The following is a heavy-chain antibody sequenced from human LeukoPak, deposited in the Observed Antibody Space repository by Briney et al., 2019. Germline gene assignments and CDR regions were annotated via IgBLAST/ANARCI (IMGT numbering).Heavy chain of an antibody. J-gene: IGHJ4*02. CDR2: ISWNSGSI. D-gene: IGHD6-13*01. CDR1: GFTFDDYA. CDR3: AKDKVAAAGVFDY. Sequence: GVSLRLSCAASGFTFDDYAMHWVRQAPGKGLEWVSGISWNSGSIGYADSVKGRFTISRDNAKNSLYLQMNSLRAEDTALYYCAKDKVAAAGVFDYWGQGTLVTVSS. V-gene: IGHV3-9*01.